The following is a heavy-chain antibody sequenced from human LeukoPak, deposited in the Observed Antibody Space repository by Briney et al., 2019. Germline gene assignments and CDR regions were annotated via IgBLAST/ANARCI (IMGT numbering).Heavy chain of an antibody. CDR2: IYYSGST. CDR3: ARDLVVVPAAMPWDYFDY. J-gene: IGHJ4*02. D-gene: IGHD2-2*01. CDR1: GGSISSSSYY. Sequence: SETLSLTCTVSGGSISSSSYYWGWIRQPPGKGLEWIGSIYYSGSTYYNPSLKSRVTISVDTSKNQFSLKLSSVTAADTAVYYCARDLVVVPAAMPWDYFDYWGQGTQVTVSS. V-gene: IGHV4-39*07.